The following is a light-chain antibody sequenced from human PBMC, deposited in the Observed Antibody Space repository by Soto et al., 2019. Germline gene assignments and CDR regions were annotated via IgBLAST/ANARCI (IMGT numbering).Light chain of an antibody. CDR1: QSVSSY. J-gene: IGKJ5*01. CDR2: DAS. V-gene: IGKV3-11*01. Sequence: EIVLTQSPATLSLSPGERATLSCRASQSVSSYLAWYQQQPGQAPRLLIYDASNRATGIPARFSGSVSGTDFTLTISSLEPEDFAVYYCQQRSIGPPFTVGQRTRLEIK. CDR3: QQRSIGPPFT.